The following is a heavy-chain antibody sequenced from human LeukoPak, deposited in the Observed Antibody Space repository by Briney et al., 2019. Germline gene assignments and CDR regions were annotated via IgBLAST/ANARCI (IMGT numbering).Heavy chain of an antibody. Sequence: SETLSLTCTVSGDSISSYYWSWIRQPAGKGLEWIGRMYIRGSTNYNASLKSRVTMSVDTSKSQFSLNLTSVTAADTAVYFCAREAQHLERGFDYWGQGILVTVSS. J-gene: IGHJ4*02. CDR1: GDSISSYY. V-gene: IGHV4-4*07. CDR3: AREAQHLERGFDY. CDR2: MYIRGST. D-gene: IGHD1-1*01.